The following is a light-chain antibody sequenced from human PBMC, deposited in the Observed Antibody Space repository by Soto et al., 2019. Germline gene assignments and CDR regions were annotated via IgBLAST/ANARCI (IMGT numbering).Light chain of an antibody. CDR3: CSYAGRYTFV. CDR2: DVS. V-gene: IGLV2-11*01. CDR1: SSDVGGYVY. J-gene: IGLJ1*01. Sequence: QSVLTQPRSVSGSPGQSVTISCTGTSSDVGGYVYVSWYQQHPGKAPKLMIYDVSKRPSGVPDRFSGSKSGSTASLTISGLQPEDEADYYCCSYAGRYTFVFGTGTKLTVL.